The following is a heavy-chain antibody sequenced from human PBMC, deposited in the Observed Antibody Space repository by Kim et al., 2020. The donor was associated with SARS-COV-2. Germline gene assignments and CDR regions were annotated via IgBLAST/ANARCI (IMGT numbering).Heavy chain of an antibody. J-gene: IGHJ3*02. CDR1: GGSISSSSYY. CDR2: IYYSGST. V-gene: IGHV4-39*01. Sequence: SETLSLTCTVSGGSISSSSYYWGWIRQPPGKGLEWIGSIYYSGSTYYNPSLKSRVTISVDTSKNQFSLKLSSVTAADTAVYYCARISGSYHDAFDIWGQG. D-gene: IGHD1-26*01. CDR3: ARISGSYHDAFDI.